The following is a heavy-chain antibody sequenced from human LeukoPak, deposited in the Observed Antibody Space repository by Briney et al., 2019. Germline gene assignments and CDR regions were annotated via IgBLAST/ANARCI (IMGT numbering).Heavy chain of an antibody. CDR3: ARDMSGAVGNYYYYMDV. V-gene: IGHV1-46*01. D-gene: IGHD3-10*01. J-gene: IGHJ6*03. Sequence: ASVKVSCKASGYTFTSYYIHWVRQAPGQGLEWMGIINPSGGSTSYAQKFQGRVTMTRDTSTSTVYVELSSLRSEDTAVYYCARDMSGAVGNYYYYMDVWGKGTTVTVSS. CDR1: GYTFTSYY. CDR2: INPSGGST.